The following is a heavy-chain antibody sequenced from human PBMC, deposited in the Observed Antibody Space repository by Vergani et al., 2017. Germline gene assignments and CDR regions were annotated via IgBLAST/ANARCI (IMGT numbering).Heavy chain of an antibody. CDR2: ISTTSDTI. CDR3: AKIRDETTSTRDYYYMDV. CDR1: GFTFSSYS. V-gene: IGHV3-48*01. Sequence: DVQLVESGGDLVQPGGSLRLSCAASGFTFSSYSMNWVRQAPGKGLEWISYISTTSDTIYYADSVRGRFTISRDNAKNSLYLEMNSLRVEDTAVYFCAKIRDETTSTRDYYYMDVWGKGTTVTVSS. D-gene: IGHD5-24*01. J-gene: IGHJ6*03.